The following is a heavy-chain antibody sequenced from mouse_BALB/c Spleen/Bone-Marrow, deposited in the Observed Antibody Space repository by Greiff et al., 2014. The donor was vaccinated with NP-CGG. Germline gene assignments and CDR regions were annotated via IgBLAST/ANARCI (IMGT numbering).Heavy chain of an antibody. J-gene: IGHJ4*01. CDR1: GYTFTDYA. CDR3: ARDYGSRIYAMDY. Sequence: QVQLLQSGPELVRPGVSVKISCKGSGYTFTDYAMHWVKQSHAKSLEWIGVISTYSGKTNYNQKFKGKATMTVDKSSSTAYMELARLTSEDSAIYYCARDYGSRIYAMDYWGQGTSVTVSS. V-gene: IGHV1-67*01. CDR2: ISTYSGKT. D-gene: IGHD1-1*01.